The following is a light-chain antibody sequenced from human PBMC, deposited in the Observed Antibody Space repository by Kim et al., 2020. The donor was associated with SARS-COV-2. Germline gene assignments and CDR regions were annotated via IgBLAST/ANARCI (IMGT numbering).Light chain of an antibody. CDR2: EVN. Sequence: GQSVTISCTGTSSDVGSYNRVSWYQQPPGTAPKLLISEVNNRPSGIPDRFSGSKSGNTASLTISGLQAEDEADYYCLSYTSTSTFVFGTGTKVTVL. J-gene: IGLJ1*01. CDR3: LSYTSTSTFV. V-gene: IGLV2-18*02. CDR1: SSDVGSYNR.